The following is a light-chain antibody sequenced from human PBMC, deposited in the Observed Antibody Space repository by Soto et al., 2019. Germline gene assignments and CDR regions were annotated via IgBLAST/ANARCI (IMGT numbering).Light chain of an antibody. CDR3: TLYTSQSTVV. Sequence: QSALTQPASVSGSPGQSVTISCTGTSSDVGGYNYVSWYQQHPGKAPKLIIYDVSVRPSGVSTRFSGSKSGNTASLTISGLQADDEADYSCTLYTSQSTVVFGGGTKLTVL. CDR2: DVS. CDR1: SSDVGGYNY. J-gene: IGLJ3*02. V-gene: IGLV2-14*01.